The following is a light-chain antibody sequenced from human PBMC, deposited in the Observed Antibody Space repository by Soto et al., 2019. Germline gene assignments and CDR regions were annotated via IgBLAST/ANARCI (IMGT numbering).Light chain of an antibody. V-gene: IGKV3-11*01. J-gene: IGKJ4*01. Sequence: DIVLTQSPASLSSSLGERATLSCRASQSVSSYLAWYQQKPGKAPRLLIYDASSRATGIPARFSGSGSGTDFTLTISSLEPEDFAVYYCQQRSNWPPTFGGGTKVEIK. CDR2: DAS. CDR3: QQRSNWPPT. CDR1: QSVSSY.